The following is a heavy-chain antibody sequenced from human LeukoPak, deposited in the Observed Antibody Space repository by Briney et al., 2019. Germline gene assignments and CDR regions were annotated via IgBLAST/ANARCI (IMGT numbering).Heavy chain of an antibody. CDR3: ARMESMYYFDY. CDR1: GGSFSGYY. Sequence: KPSETLSLTCAVYGGSFSGYYWSWIRQPPGKGLEWIGEINHSGSTNYNPSLKSRVTISVDTSKNQFSLKLSSVTAADTAVYYCARMESMYYFDYWGQGTLVTVSS. CDR2: INHSGST. J-gene: IGHJ4*02. V-gene: IGHV4-34*01. D-gene: IGHD1-1*01.